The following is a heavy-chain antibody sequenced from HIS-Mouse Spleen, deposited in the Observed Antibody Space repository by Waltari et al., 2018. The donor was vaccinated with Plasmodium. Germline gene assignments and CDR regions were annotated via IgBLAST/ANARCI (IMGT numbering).Heavy chain of an antibody. D-gene: IGHD1-26*01. CDR3: ARRGGSYYYFDY. V-gene: IGHV4-39*01. CDR2: IYYSGST. CDR1: GGSISSSSYY. J-gene: IGHJ4*02. Sequence: QLQLQESGPGLVKPSETLSLTCTVSGGSISSSSYYWGWIRQPPGKGLEWIGRIYYSGSTYYNPSLKSRVTRSVDTSKNQFALKLSSVTAADTAVYYCARRGGSYYYFDYWGQGTLVTVSS.